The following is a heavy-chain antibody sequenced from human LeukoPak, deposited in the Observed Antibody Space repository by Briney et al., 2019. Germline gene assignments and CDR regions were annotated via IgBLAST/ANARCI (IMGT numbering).Heavy chain of an antibody. Sequence: PGGSLRLSCAASGFTFSNAWMSWVRQAPGKGLEWVSYISGGSSYTNFADSVKGRFTISRDNAKNSLYLQMNSLRAEDTAVYYCARVSLLDDGGLGDYWGQGTLVTVSS. CDR2: ISGGSSYT. V-gene: IGHV3-11*06. D-gene: IGHD4-23*01. CDR3: ARVSLLDDGGLGDY. CDR1: GFTFSNAW. J-gene: IGHJ4*02.